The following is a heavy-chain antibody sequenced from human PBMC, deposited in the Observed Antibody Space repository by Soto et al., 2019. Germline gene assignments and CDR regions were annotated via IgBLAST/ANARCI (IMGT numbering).Heavy chain of an antibody. CDR2: IFDDGSRI. D-gene: IGHD2-8*01. J-gene: IGHJ4*02. CDR3: AKDRQPDGLWPFDH. Sequence: GGSLRLSCAASGFTFSSYGMHWVRQAPGKGLEWVSVIFDDGSRIYYADSVKGRFTISRDNSNSMLYLQMHNLRAEDTAVYYCAKDRQPDGLWPFDHWGQGTLVTVSS. CDR1: GFTFSSYG. V-gene: IGHV3-23*01.